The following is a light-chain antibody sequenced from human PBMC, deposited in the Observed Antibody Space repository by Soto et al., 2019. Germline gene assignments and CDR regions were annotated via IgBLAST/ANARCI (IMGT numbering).Light chain of an antibody. CDR1: QDIKEY. J-gene: IGKJ1*01. Sequence: DIQMTQSPSSLSVSVGDRVTITCRASQDIKEYVAWYQQKPGKVPKLLIFAASTLQSGVPSRFSGSGSGTDFTLTIGSLQPEDVATYYCQKYNTVPWAFGQGTKVEIK. V-gene: IGKV1-27*01. CDR2: AAS. CDR3: QKYNTVPWA.